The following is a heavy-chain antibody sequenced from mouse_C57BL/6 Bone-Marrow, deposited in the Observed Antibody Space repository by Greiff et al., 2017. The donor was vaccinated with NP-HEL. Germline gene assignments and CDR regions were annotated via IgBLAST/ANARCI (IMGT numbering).Heavy chain of an antibody. Sequence: EVQLQQSGAELVRPGASVKLSCTASGFNIKDDYMHWVKQRPEQGLEWIGWIDSENGDTEYASKFQGKATITADTSSNTAYLQLSSLTSEDTAVYYCTTGGRNYFDYWGQGTTLTVSS. CDR2: IDSENGDT. D-gene: IGHD1-1*02. J-gene: IGHJ2*01. CDR1: GFNIKDDY. V-gene: IGHV14-4*01. CDR3: TTGGRNYFDY.